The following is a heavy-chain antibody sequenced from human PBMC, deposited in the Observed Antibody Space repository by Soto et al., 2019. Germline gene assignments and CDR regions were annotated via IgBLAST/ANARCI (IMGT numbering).Heavy chain of an antibody. V-gene: IGHV1-18*01. CDR1: GYTFTSYG. CDR3: ARARGYCSGGSCYGYYYYYMDV. CDR2: ISAYNGNT. J-gene: IGHJ6*03. D-gene: IGHD2-15*01. Sequence: ASVKVSCKASGYTFTSYGISWVRQAPGQGLEWMGWISAYNGNTNYAQKIQGRVTMTTDTSTSTAYMELRSLRSDDTAVYYCARARGYCSGGSCYGYYYYYMDVWGKGTTVTVSS.